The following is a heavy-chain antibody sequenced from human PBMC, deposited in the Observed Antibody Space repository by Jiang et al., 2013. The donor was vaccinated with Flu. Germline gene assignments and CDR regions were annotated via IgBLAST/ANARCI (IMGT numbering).Heavy chain of an antibody. J-gene: IGHJ4*02. CDR1: GDTFSSYA. D-gene: IGHD6-19*01. V-gene: IGHV1-69*01. Sequence: GAEVKKPGSSVKVSCQASGDTFSSYAFNWVRQAPGQGLEWVGRILPVFGRATYAQRFQGRVTVTADESTSTAYMELTSLRSDDTAVYYCARERALGNGWYWAFDYWGREPWSSSPQ. CDR3: ARERALGNGWYWAFDY. CDR2: ILPVFGRA.